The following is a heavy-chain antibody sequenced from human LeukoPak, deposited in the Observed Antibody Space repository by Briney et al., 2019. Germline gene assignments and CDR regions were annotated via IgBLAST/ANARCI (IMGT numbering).Heavy chain of an antibody. CDR3: ARLNKYQLLNFDY. D-gene: IGHD2-2*01. J-gene: IGHJ4*02. CDR1: GYTFTGYD. V-gene: IGHV1-8*01. Sequence: GASVKVSCKASGYTFTGYDINWVRQATGQGLEWMGWMNPNSGNTGYAQKFQGRVTMTRNTSISTAYMELSSLRSEDTAVYYCARLNKYQLLNFDYWGQGTLVTVSS. CDR2: MNPNSGNT.